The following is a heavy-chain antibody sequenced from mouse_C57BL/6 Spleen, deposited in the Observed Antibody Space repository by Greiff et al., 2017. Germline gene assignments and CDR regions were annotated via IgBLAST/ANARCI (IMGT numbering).Heavy chain of an antibody. V-gene: IGHV1-55*01. D-gene: IGHD2-3*01. Sequence: VQLQQPGAELVKPGASVKMSCKASGYTFTSYWITWVKQRPGQGLEWIGDIYPGSGSTNYNEKFKSKATLTGDTSSSTAYMQLSSLTSEDSAVYYCARRDDGYYGYFDVWGTGTTVTVSS. CDR2: IYPGSGST. CDR3: ARRDDGYYGYFDV. J-gene: IGHJ1*03. CDR1: GYTFTSYW.